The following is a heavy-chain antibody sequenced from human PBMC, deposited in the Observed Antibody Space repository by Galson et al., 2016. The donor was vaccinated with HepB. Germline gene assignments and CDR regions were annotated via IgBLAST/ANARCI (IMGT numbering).Heavy chain of an antibody. CDR3: AKILYGQDY. V-gene: IGHV3-30*18. D-gene: IGHD4-17*01. CDR1: GFTFSSYS. J-gene: IGHJ4*02. CDR2: ISYDGSNK. Sequence: LRLSCAASGFTFSSYSMHWVRQAPGKGLEWVAVISYDGSNKYYADSVKGRFTISRDNSKNTLYLQMNSLRAEDTAVYYCAKILYGQDYWGQGTLVTVSS.